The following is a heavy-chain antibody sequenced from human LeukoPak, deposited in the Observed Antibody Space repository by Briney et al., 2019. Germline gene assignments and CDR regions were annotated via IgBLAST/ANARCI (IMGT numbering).Heavy chain of an antibody. Sequence: GGSLRLSCAASGFTLSSYSMNWVRQAPGKGLEWVANIKQDGSEKYYVDSVKGRFTISRDNAKNSLYLQMNSLRAEDTAVYYCARDRNLLRWLDYWGQGTLVTVSS. CDR3: ARDRNLLRWLDY. J-gene: IGHJ4*02. V-gene: IGHV3-7*01. D-gene: IGHD4-17*01. CDR2: IKQDGSEK. CDR1: GFTLSSYS.